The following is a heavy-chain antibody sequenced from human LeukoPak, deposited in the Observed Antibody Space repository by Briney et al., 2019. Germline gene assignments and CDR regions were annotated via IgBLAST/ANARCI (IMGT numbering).Heavy chain of an antibody. D-gene: IGHD5-18*01. CDR2: INPNSGGT. CDR3: ARDLKAEDTAMVTLYYYYYMDV. Sequence: GASVKVSCKASGYTFTGYYMHWVRQAPGQGLEWMGWINPNSGGTNYAQKFQGRVTMTRDTSISTAYMELSRLRSDDTAVYYCARDLKAEDTAMVTLYYYYYMDVWGKGTTVTVSS. J-gene: IGHJ6*03. V-gene: IGHV1-2*02. CDR1: GYTFTGYY.